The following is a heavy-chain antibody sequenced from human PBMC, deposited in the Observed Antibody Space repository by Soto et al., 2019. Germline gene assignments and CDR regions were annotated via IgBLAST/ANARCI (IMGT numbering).Heavy chain of an antibody. CDR2: ISYDGSNK. V-gene: IGHV3-30-3*01. Sequence: QVQLVESGGGVVQPGRSLRLSCAASGFTFSSYAMHWVRQAPGKGLEWVAVISYDGSNKYYADSMKGRFTISRDNSKKTLYLQMNSLRAEDTAVYYCARDPLWGTAMVLWYFDLWGRGTLVTVSS. J-gene: IGHJ2*01. CDR3: ARDPLWGTAMVLWYFDL. D-gene: IGHD5-18*01. CDR1: GFTFSSYA.